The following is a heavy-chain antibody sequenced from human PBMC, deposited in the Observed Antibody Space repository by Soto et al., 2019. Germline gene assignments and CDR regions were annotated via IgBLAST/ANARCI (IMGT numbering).Heavy chain of an antibody. Sequence: EVQLVESGGGLVKPGGSLTLSCAGSGFACRSYNMNWVRQPPGKGLEWVASISSGSSNIYYADSVKGRFTISRDNAKASLYLQMDSLRAEDSVVYYCASATVVAGTFDFWGQGILLTVSS. CDR1: GFACRSYN. V-gene: IGHV3-21*01. CDR3: ASATVVAGTFDF. D-gene: IGHD2-15*01. CDR2: ISSGSSNI. J-gene: IGHJ4*02.